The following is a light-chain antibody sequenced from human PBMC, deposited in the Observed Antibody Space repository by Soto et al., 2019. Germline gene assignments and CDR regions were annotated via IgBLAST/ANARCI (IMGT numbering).Light chain of an antibody. V-gene: IGKV1-8*01. CDR2: AAS. CDR1: QGIASY. J-gene: IGKJ4*01. CDR3: QQYYNSPLT. Sequence: AIRMTQSPSSLSASTGDRVTITCRASQGIASYLAWYQQKPGKAPKLLIYAASTLQSGVPSRFSGSGSGIDFTLTISWLQSEDSATYYCQQYYNSPLTVGGGTKV.